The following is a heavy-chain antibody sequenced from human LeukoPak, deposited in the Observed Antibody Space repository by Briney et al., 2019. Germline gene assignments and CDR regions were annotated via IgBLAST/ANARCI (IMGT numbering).Heavy chain of an antibody. V-gene: IGHV4-39*01. J-gene: IGHJ3*02. CDR1: GGSISNGDYY. CDR2: INHSGST. D-gene: IGHD4-11*01. CDR3: ARHKPYYSNYYVDAFDI. Sequence: SETLSLTCTVSGGSISNGDYYWGWIRQPPGKGLEWIGEINHSGSTNYTPSLKSRVTISVDTSKIQFSLKLNSVTAADTAVYYCARHKPYYSNYYVDAFDIWGQGTMVTVSS.